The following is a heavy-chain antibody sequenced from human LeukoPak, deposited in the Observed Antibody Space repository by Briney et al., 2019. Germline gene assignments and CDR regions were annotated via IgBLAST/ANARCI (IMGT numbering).Heavy chain of an antibody. CDR3: ARGMVPAARLLGGYYMDV. V-gene: IGHV3-21*01. CDR1: GFTFSSYS. CDR2: ISSSSSYI. J-gene: IGHJ6*03. D-gene: IGHD2-2*01. Sequence: PGGSLRLSCAASGFTFSSYSMNWVRQAPGKGLEWVSSISSSSSYIYYADSVKGRFTISRDNAKNSLYLQMNSLRAEDTAVYYCARGMVPAARLLGGYYMDVWGKGTTVTVSS.